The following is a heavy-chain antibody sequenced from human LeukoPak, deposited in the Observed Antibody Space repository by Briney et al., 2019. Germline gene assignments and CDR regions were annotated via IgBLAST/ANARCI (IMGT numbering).Heavy chain of an antibody. Sequence: SETLSLTCAVYGGSFSGYYWSWIRQPPGKGLEWIGEINHSGSTNYNPSLKSRVTISVDTSKNQFSLKVTSVTAADTAVYYCARSYVDTAMVARLVVQKAHNYFDYWGQGTLVTVSS. D-gene: IGHD5-18*01. J-gene: IGHJ4*02. CDR1: GGSFSGYY. V-gene: IGHV4-34*01. CDR2: INHSGST. CDR3: ARSYVDTAMVARLVVQKAHNYFDY.